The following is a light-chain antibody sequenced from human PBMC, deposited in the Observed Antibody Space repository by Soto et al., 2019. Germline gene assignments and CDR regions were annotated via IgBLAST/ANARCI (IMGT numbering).Light chain of an antibody. V-gene: IGLV4-60*02. J-gene: IGLJ2*01. CDR2: LEGSGSY. CDR1: SGHSSYI. CDR3: ETWDSNTRV. Sequence: QSVLTQSSSASASLGSSVKLTCTLSSGHSSYIIAWHQQQPGKAPRYLMKLEGSGSYNKGSGVPDRFSGSSSGADRYLTISSRHFEDEANYYCETWDSNTRVFGGGTKLTVL.